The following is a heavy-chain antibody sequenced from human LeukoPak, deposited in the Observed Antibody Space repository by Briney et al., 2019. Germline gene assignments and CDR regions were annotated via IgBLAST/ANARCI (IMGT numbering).Heavy chain of an antibody. CDR3: ARDLGAAAGTPYYFDY. Sequence: GGSLRLSCAVSGFNFRDHWMDWVRQAPGKGLEWVGHIKNDGSESYYVDSLKGRFSISRDNSKNTLYLQMNSLRAEDTAVYYCARDLGAAAGTPYYFDYWGQGTLVTVSS. CDR2: IKNDGSES. J-gene: IGHJ4*02. D-gene: IGHD6-13*01. V-gene: IGHV3-7*01. CDR1: GFNFRDHW.